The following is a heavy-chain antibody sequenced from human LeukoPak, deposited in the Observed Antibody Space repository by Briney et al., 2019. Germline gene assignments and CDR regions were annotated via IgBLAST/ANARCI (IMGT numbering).Heavy chain of an antibody. CDR3: ARERFHGSGAPKYDY. CDR2: ISISTTYI. V-gene: IGHV3-21*01. Sequence: GGSLRLSCAASGFTFSSYSMNWVRQAPGKGLELVSSISISTTYIYYADSVKGRFTISRDNAKNSLFLQMNSLRVEDTAVYYCARERFHGSGAPKYDYWGQGTLVTVSS. J-gene: IGHJ4*02. D-gene: IGHD3-10*01. CDR1: GFTFSSYS.